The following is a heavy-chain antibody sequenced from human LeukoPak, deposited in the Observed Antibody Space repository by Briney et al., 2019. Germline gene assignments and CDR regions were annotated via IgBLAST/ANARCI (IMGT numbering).Heavy chain of an antibody. V-gene: IGHV3-7*01. CDR3: TRRLDD. CDR1: GFSFNSDW. Sequence: GGSLRLSCAASGFSFNSDWMDWVRQAPGKGLEWVANIKHDESEKNYLDSVKGRFTISRDNAQNSLYLQMNGLRVEDTAVYYSTRRLDDWGQGTLVTVSS. D-gene: IGHD3-16*01. J-gene: IGHJ4*02. CDR2: IKHDESEK.